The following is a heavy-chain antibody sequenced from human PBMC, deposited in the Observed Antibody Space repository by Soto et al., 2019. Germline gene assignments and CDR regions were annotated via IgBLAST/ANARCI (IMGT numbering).Heavy chain of an antibody. J-gene: IGHJ4*02. Sequence: GSLRLSCAATGFTFSSYAMSWVRQAPGKGLEWVSVISGSDDSTYYADSVKGRFTISRDNSKNTLYLQMNSLRAEDTAVYYCANRSRSSPFDYWGQGSLVTVSS. V-gene: IGHV3-23*01. CDR1: GFTFSSYA. CDR3: ANRSRSSPFDY. D-gene: IGHD6-6*01. CDR2: ISGSDDST.